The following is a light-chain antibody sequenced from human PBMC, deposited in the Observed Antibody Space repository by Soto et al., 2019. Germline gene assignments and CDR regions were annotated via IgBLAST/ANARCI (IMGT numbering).Light chain of an antibody. CDR2: DAS. V-gene: IGKV3-11*01. Sequence: EIVLTQSPGILSLSPGERATLSCRASQSVSSYLAWYQQKPGQAPRLLIYDASNRATGIPARFSGSGSGTDFTLTISSLEPEDSAIYYCQQRSNWPPLTFGGGTKVDIK. CDR1: QSVSSY. J-gene: IGKJ4*01. CDR3: QQRSNWPPLT.